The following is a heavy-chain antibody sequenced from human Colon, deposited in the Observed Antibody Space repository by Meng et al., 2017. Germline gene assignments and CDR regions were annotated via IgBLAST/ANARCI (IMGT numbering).Heavy chain of an antibody. V-gene: IGHV5-51*01. D-gene: IGHD4/OR15-4a*01. Sequence: GESLKISRKGSGYSFSSYWIGWVRQMPGKGPEWMGNIFPADSDTRYSSSFQGQVTISVDKSISTAYLQWSSLEASDSAIYYCARLRDYGDDRAFAYWGPGTLVTVSS. CDR2: IFPADSDT. J-gene: IGHJ4*02. CDR3: ARLRDYGDDRAFAY. CDR1: GYSFSSYW.